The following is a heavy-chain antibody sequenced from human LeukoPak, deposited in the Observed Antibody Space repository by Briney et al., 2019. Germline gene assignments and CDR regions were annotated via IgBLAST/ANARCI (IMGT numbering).Heavy chain of an antibody. J-gene: IGHJ4*02. CDR2: ISGSGGST. V-gene: IGHV3-23*01. D-gene: IGHD3-10*01. CDR3: AKDQGSGLGSYSWGYFDY. CDR1: GCTFSSYA. Sequence: PGGSLRLSCAASGCTFSSYAMSWVRQAPGKGLEWVSAISGSGGSTYYADSVKGRFTISRDNAKNSLYLQMNSLRAEDTAVYYCAKDQGSGLGSYSWGYFDYWGQGILVTVSS.